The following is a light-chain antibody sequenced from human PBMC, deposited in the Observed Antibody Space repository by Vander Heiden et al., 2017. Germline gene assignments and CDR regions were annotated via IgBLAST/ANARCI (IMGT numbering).Light chain of an antibody. CDR3: GTWDSSLSAVV. CDR2: DNN. CDR1: TSNIGGSY. J-gene: IGLJ3*02. V-gene: IGLV1-51*01. Sequence: QSMLTQPPSVSAAPGQKVTISCTGSTSNIGGSYVSWYQQLPGTAPKLLIYDNNKRPSATPDRFSGSKSGTSATLGITGLQTGDEADYYCGTWDSSLSAVVFGGGTKLTVL.